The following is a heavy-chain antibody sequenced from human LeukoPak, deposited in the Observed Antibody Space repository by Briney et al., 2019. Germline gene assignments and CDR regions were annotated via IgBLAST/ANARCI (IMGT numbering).Heavy chain of an antibody. CDR2: INHSGST. V-gene: IGHV4-34*01. CDR3: ARWRDYRSCIAAAGTNGTGCHAGDY. D-gene: IGHD6-13*01. J-gene: IGHJ4*02. Sequence: SETLSLTCAVYGGSFSGYYWSWNRQPPGKGLEWIGEINHSGSTNYNPSLKSRVTISVDTSKNQFSLKLSSVTAADTAVYYCARWRDYRSCIAAAGTNGTGCHAGDYWGQGTLVTVSS. CDR1: GGSFSGYY.